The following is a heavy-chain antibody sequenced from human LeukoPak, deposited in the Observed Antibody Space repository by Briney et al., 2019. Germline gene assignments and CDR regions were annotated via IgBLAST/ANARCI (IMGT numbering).Heavy chain of an antibody. Sequence: GGSLRLSCAASGFTFSSYSMNWVRQAPGKGLEWVSSISSSSSYIYYADSVKGRFTISRDNAKNSLYLQMNSLRAEDTALYYCARYFSGGSCFDYWGQGTLVTVSS. CDR1: GFTFSSYS. CDR3: ARYFSGGSCFDY. V-gene: IGHV3-21*04. D-gene: IGHD2-15*01. CDR2: ISSSSSYI. J-gene: IGHJ4*02.